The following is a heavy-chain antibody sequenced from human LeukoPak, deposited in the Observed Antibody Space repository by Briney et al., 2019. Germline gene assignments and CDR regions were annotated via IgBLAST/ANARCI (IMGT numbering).Heavy chain of an antibody. V-gene: IGHV3-48*04. CDR2: ISCSGSTI. J-gene: IGHJ3*02. D-gene: IGHD4-17*01. Sequence: GGSLRLSCAASGFTFGSYSMNWVRQAPGKGLEWVSNISCSGSTIYSADSVKGRFTISRDNAKNSLYLQMNSLRAEDTAVYYCARGGDDYGDRDAFDIWGQGTMVTVSS. CDR1: GFTFGSYS. CDR3: ARGGDDYGDRDAFDI.